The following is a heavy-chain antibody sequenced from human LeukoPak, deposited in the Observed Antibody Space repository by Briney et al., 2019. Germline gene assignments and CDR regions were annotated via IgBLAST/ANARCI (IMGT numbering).Heavy chain of an antibody. CDR2: FDPKDGET. Sequence: ASVKVSCKVSGYTLTELSMHWVRQAPGKGLEWMGGFDPKDGETIYAQKFQGRVTMTEDTSTDTAYMELSSLRSEDTAVYYCATAPGGYYDSSGYYDYWGQGTVVTVSS. D-gene: IGHD3-22*01. V-gene: IGHV1-24*01. CDR1: GYTLTELS. J-gene: IGHJ4*02. CDR3: ATAPGGYYDSSGYYDY.